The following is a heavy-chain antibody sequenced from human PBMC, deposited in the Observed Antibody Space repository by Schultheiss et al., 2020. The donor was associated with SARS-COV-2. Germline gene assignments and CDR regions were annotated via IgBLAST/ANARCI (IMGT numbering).Heavy chain of an antibody. CDR2: ISGSGGST. D-gene: IGHD2/OR15-2a*01. CDR1: GGSFSGYY. CDR3: ASELSIAGKYGMDV. V-gene: IGHV3-23*01. J-gene: IGHJ6*02. Sequence: ETLSLTCAVYGGSFSGYYWSWFRQAPGKGLEWVSAISGSGGSTYYADSVKGRFTISRDNSKNTLYLQMNSLRAEDTAVYYCASELSIAGKYGMDVWGQGTTVTVSS.